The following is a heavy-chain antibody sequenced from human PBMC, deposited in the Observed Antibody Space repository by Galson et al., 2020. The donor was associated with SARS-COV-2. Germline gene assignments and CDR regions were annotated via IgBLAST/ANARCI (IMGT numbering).Heavy chain of an antibody. CDR2: IYSSGTT. Sequence: SETLSLTCTVSGGSISPYYWSWIRQPAGKGLEWLGRIYSSGTTIYNPSLKSRVTLSVDTSKNQFSLKLTSVTAADTAVYYCAREIGISTWSFDHWGLGARVNVSS. CDR3: AREIGISTWSFDH. CDR1: GGSISPYY. V-gene: IGHV4-4*07. D-gene: IGHD2-15*01. J-gene: IGHJ4*02.